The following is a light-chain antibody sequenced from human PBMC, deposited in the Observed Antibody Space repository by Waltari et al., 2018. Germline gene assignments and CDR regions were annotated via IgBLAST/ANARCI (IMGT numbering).Light chain of an antibody. CDR2: AAS. CDR3: EHYVNLPVT. Sequence: EIVLTQSPGTLSLSPGERATLSCRASQSVSRALAWYQQKPGQAPRLLIYAASTRATGVPDRFSGSGSGTVFSLTISRLDPEDFAVYYCEHYVNLPVTFGQETKVEI. J-gene: IGKJ1*01. V-gene: IGKV3-20*01. CDR1: QSVSRA.